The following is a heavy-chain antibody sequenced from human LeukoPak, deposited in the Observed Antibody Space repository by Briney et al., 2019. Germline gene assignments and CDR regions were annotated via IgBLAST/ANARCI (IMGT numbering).Heavy chain of an antibody. D-gene: IGHD6-13*01. J-gene: IGHJ4*02. CDR1: GGSISSYY. V-gene: IGHV4-59*08. CDR2: IYYSGST. Sequence: SETLSLTCTVSGGSISSYYWSWIRQPPGKGLEWIGYIYYSGSTNYNPSLKSRVTISVDTSKNQFSLKLSSVTTADTAVYYCARHGVYSSSWYNFDYWGQGTLVTVSS. CDR3: ARHGVYSSSWYNFDY.